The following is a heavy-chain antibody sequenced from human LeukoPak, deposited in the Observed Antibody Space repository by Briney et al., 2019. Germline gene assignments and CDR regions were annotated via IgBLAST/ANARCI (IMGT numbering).Heavy chain of an antibody. Sequence: PGGSLRLSCAASGFTFSSYGMHWVRQAPGKGLEWVAFIRYDGSNKYYADSVKGRFTISRDNSKNTLYLQMNSLRAEDTAVYYCAKDLWVYSSSFHDYWGQGTLVTVSS. V-gene: IGHV3-30*02. CDR3: AKDLWVYSSSFHDY. CDR1: GFTFSSYG. D-gene: IGHD6-13*01. CDR2: IRYDGSNK. J-gene: IGHJ4*02.